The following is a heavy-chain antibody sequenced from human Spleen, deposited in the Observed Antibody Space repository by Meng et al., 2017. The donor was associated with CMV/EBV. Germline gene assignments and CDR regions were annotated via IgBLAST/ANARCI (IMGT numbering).Heavy chain of an antibody. CDR1: GFAFSNYA. CDR2: ISSNGGNT. D-gene: IGHD6-13*01. V-gene: IGHV3-64*02. CDR3: ARGSIAAAGTFDY. Sequence: GESLKISCAASGFAFSNYAMHWVRQAPGKGLEYVSAISSNGGNTYYADSVKGRFTISRDNSKNTLYLQMNSLRAEDTAVYYCARGSIAAAGTFDYWGQGTLVTVSS. J-gene: IGHJ4*02.